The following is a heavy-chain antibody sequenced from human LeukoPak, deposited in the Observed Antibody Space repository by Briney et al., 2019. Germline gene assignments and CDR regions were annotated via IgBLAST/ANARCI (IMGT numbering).Heavy chain of an antibody. D-gene: IGHD3-3*01. CDR2: IIPILGIA. CDR3: ARARKDYDFWSGYSPFDY. Sequence: SVKVSCKASGGTFSSCTISWVRQAPGQGLEWMGRIIPILGIANYAQKFQGRVTITADKSTSTAYMELSSLRSEDTAVYYCARARKDYDFWSGYSPFDYWGQGTLVTVSS. V-gene: IGHV1-69*02. J-gene: IGHJ4*02. CDR1: GGTFSSCT.